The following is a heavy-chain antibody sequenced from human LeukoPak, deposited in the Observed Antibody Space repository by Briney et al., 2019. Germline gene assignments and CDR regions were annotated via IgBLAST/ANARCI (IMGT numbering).Heavy chain of an antibody. CDR1: GGSISSHY. J-gene: IGHJ6*03. Sequence: SETLSLTCTVSGGSISSHYWSWIRQPPGKGLEWIGYIYYSGSTNYNPSPKSRVTISVDTSKNQFSLKLSSVTAADTAVYYCARGIMTVDYYYYYYMDVWGKGTTVTVSS. D-gene: IGHD3-16*01. CDR3: ARGIMTVDYYYYYYMDV. V-gene: IGHV4-59*11. CDR2: IYYSGST.